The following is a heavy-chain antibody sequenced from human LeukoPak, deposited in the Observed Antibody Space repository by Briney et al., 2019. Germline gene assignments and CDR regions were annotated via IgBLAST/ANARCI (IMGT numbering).Heavy chain of an antibody. J-gene: IGHJ4*02. Sequence: TPETLSLTCSVSGGSVSSYYWSWIRQPPGKGLEWIGYVYYTGSTNYNPSLKSRVTMFEDKSKNQFSLRLSSVTVADTAVYYCARHFAYSSSSYFDYWGQGSLVTVSS. CDR2: VYYTGST. CDR3: ARHFAYSSSSYFDY. CDR1: GGSVSSYY. D-gene: IGHD6-6*01. V-gene: IGHV4-59*08.